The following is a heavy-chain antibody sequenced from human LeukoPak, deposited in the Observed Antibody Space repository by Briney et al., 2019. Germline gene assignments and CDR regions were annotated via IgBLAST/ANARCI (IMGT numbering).Heavy chain of an antibody. CDR2: IIPIFGTA. CDR1: GYTFTSYG. D-gene: IGHD6-19*01. V-gene: IGHV1-69*13. Sequence: SVKVSCKASGYTFTSYGISWVRQAPGQGLEWMGGIIPIFGTANYAQKFQGRVTITADESTSTAYMELSSLRSEDTAVYYCARAASQWLTTNYYYYYMDVWGKGTTVTVSS. J-gene: IGHJ6*03. CDR3: ARAASQWLTTNYYYYYMDV.